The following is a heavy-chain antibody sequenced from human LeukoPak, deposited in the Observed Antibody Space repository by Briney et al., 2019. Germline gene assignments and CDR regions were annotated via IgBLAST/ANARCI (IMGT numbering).Heavy chain of an antibody. CDR3: ATVRYRTASYFAY. J-gene: IGHJ4*02. V-gene: IGHV3-7*01. D-gene: IGHD1-26*01. CDR1: GFTFSSYW. Sequence: GGSLRLSCVASGFTFSSYWMSWVRQAPGKGLEWVANISEDGSEKKYVDSVKGRCTISRDNAKNSLYLQMNSLSAEDTAVYYCATVRYRTASYFAYWGQGTLVTVSS. CDR2: ISEDGSEK.